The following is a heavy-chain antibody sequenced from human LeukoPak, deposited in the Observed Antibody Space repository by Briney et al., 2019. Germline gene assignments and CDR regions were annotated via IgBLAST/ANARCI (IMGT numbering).Heavy chain of an antibody. Sequence: GGSLRLSCAASGFTFSSYAMSWVRQAPGKGLEWVSAISGSGNYTYYADSVKGRFTISRDNSKNTLYLQMNSLRAEDTAVYHCAKGNGITCYVPLDYWGQGTLVTVSS. V-gene: IGHV3-23*01. J-gene: IGHJ4*02. CDR1: GFTFSSYA. CDR2: ISGSGNYT. CDR3: AKGNGITCYVPLDY. D-gene: IGHD2-2*01.